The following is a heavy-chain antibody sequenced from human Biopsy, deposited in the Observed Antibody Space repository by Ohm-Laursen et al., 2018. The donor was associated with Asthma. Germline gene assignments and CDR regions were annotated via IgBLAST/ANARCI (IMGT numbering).Heavy chain of an antibody. J-gene: IGHJ4*02. D-gene: IGHD2-8*02. CDR2: IYSGGTS. CDR3: ARGDTGGWSQYYFDY. CDR1: GFTVSRDY. Sequence: SLRLSCAASGFTVSRDYMFWVRQAPGKGLEWVSVIYSGGTSDTADSVRGRFTISRDYSKNTLYLQMHSLRAEDTAVYYCARGDTGGWSQYYFDYWGQGTLVTVSS. V-gene: IGHV3-53*01.